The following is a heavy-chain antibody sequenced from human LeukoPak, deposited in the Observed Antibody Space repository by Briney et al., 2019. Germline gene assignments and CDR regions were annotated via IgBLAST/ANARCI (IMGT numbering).Heavy chain of an antibody. V-gene: IGHV4-59*08. J-gene: IGHJ3*02. CDR3: TRQLIEVGSTRRNAFDI. CDR2: IYYSVTT. Sequence: PSETLSLTCTVSGDSVRTYYWSWIRQSPGKGLEWLGYIYYSVTTAYNPSVKGRLLISVDTSENQISLELSSVTASDTAVYYCTRQLIEVGSTRRNAFDIWGQGAKVIVSS. CDR1: GDSVRTYY. D-gene: IGHD1-14*01.